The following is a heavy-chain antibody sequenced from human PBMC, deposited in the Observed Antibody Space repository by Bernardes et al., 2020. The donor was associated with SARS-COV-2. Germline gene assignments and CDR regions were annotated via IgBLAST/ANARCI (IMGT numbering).Heavy chain of an antibody. Sequence: PGKGLELVSVIWYDGGPYYGSSVKCRFTISRDNSEKTVDLQLTHLRDEDTGVYYCGRDKRIAAGGIPHWGQGTWVTVA. D-gene: IGHD6-13*01. CDR3: GRDKRIAAGGIPH. CDR2: IWYDGGP. V-gene: IGHV3-33*01. J-gene: IGHJ4*02.